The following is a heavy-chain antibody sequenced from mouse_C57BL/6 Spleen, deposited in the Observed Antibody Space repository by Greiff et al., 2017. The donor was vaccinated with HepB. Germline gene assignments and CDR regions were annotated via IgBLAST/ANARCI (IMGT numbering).Heavy chain of an antibody. CDR2: ISGGGGNT. V-gene: IGHV5-9*01. D-gene: IGHD4-1*01. J-gene: IGHJ3*01. Sequence: EVKVVESGGGLVKPGGSLKLSCAASGFTFSSYTMSWVRQTPGKRLEWVATISGGGGNTYYPDSVKGRFTIARDNAKNTLYLQMSSLRSEDTALYYCARHEGLGSFAYWGQGTLVTVSA. CDR3: ARHEGLGSFAY. CDR1: GFTFSSYT.